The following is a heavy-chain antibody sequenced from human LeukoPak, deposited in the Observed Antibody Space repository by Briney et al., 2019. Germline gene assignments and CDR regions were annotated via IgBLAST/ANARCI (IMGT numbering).Heavy chain of an antibody. J-gene: IGHJ6*02. V-gene: IGHV3-30-3*01. D-gene: IGHD1-26*01. Sequence: PGGSLRLSCAASGFTFSSYAMHWVRQAPGKGLEWVAVISYDGSNKYYADSVKGRFTISRDNSKNTLYLQMNSLRAEDTAVYYCARVEGADYYYYGMDVWGQGTTVTVSS. CDR1: GFTFSSYA. CDR2: ISYDGSNK. CDR3: ARVEGADYYYYGMDV.